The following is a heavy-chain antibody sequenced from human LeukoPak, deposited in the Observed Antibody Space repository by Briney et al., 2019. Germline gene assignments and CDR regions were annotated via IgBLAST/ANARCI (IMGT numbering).Heavy chain of an antibody. Sequence: SVKVSCKASGGTFSSYAISWVRQAPGQGLEWMGRIIPILGIANYAQKFQGRVTITADKSTNTAYMELSSLRSEDTAVYYCARVSPYCSGGSCYPPWGQGTLVTVSS. CDR2: IIPILGIA. V-gene: IGHV1-69*04. J-gene: IGHJ4*02. CDR3: ARVSPYCSGGSCYPP. CDR1: GGTFSSYA. D-gene: IGHD2-15*01.